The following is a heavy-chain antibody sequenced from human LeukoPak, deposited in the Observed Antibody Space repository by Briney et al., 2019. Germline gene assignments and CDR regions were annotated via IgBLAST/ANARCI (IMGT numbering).Heavy chain of an antibody. CDR3: ARDLTTMIVVEWAFDI. V-gene: IGHV1-69*04. J-gene: IGHJ3*02. CDR1: GGTFSSHA. Sequence: SVKVSCKGSGGTFSSHAVSWVRQAPGQGLEWMGRIIPILGIANYAQKFQGRVTITADKSTSTAYMELSSLRSEDTAVYYCARDLTTMIVVEWAFDIWGQGTMVTVSS. CDR2: IIPILGIA. D-gene: IGHD3-22*01.